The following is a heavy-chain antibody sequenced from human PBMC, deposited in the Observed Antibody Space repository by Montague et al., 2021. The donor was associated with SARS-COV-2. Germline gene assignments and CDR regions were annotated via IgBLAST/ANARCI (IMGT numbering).Heavy chain of an antibody. V-gene: IGHV4-39*01. Sequence: SETLSLTCTVSGGSISSSDYYWGWLRPSPGQGLEWIVCISYAASSYHNPSLRIPVSLSTDTTKNYFSLSSNSATAADTAVYSCARQLPSYCSTNKCYPYYFDVWGQGTLVTVSS. CDR3: ARQLPSYCSTNKCYPYYFDV. J-gene: IGHJ4*02. D-gene: IGHD2-2*01. CDR2: ISYAASS. CDR1: GGSISSSDYY.